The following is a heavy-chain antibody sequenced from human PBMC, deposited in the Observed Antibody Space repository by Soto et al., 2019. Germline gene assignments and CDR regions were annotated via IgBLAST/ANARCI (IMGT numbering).Heavy chain of an antibody. Sequence: SSETLSLTCAVYGGSFSGYFWTWVRQAPGKGLEWIGEINHSGRTNTNPSLKSRISTSVDTSKNQFSLRLSSVTAADTAFYYCARGPRCINTSCSNDFYHFGLDVWGQGTSVT. D-gene: IGHD2-2*01. J-gene: IGHJ6*02. CDR1: GGSFSGYF. CDR3: ARGPRCINTSCSNDFYHFGLDV. V-gene: IGHV4-34*01. CDR2: INHSGRT.